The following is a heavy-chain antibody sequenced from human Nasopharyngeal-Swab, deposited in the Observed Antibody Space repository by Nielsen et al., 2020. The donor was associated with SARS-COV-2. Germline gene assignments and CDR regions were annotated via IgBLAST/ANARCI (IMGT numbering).Heavy chain of an antibody. CDR3: AKDRDDYGDYWGSETFHFDH. J-gene: IGHJ4*02. CDR2: ISGSGGNE. V-gene: IGHV3-23*01. Sequence: VRQAPGKGLEWVSSISGSGGNEYYAESVKGRFTISRGNSKNTLYLQMNSLRAEDTAIYYCAKDRDDYGDYWGSETFHFDHWGQGTLVTVSS. D-gene: IGHD4-17*01.